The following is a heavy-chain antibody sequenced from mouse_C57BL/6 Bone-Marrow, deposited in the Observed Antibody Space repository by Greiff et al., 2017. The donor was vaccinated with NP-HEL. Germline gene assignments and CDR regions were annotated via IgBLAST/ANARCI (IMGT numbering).Heavy chain of an antibody. D-gene: IGHD1-1*01. CDR1: GYTFTSYT. J-gene: IGHJ4*01. CDR2: INPSSGYI. CDR3: ARGSPLGSSYVNAMDY. V-gene: IGHV1-4*01. Sequence: QVQLQQSGAELARPGASVKMSCKASGYTFTSYTMHWVKQRPGQGLEWIGYINPSSGYIKYNQKFKDKATLTADKSSSTAYMQMSGVTSEDSAVYYCARGSPLGSSYVNAMDYWGQGTSVTVSS.